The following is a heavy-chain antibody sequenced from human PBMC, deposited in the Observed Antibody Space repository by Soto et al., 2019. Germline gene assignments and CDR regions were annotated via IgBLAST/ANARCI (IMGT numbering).Heavy chain of an antibody. Sequence: QVQLVQSGAEVKKPGSSVKVSCKASGGTFSSYAISWVRQAPGQGLEWMGGLIPIFGRANYAQKFQGRVTIPADESTSTAYMVLRRMRSEDTDVYYLARESRDCSGGSGDYLHGIGYWGQGTLVTVSS. CDR1: GGTFSSYA. CDR2: LIPIFGRA. CDR3: ARESRDCSGGSGDYLHGIGY. D-gene: IGHD2-15*01. V-gene: IGHV1-69*12. J-gene: IGHJ4*02.